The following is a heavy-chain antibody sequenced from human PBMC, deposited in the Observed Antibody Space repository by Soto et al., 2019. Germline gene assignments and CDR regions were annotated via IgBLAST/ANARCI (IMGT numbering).Heavy chain of an antibody. CDR1: GDTFISYA. CDR2: VVPMFGIP. D-gene: IGHD5-18*01. CDR3: ARGGPNVETAIVSQYFDGMDV. Sequence: QVQLVQSGAEVKKPGSSVKVSCKSSGDTFISYAISWVRQAPGQGLEWMGGVVPMFGIPNYAQKFQGRVTIIADETTSTDYLGLSSLTTEGTDVYYCARGGPNVETAIVSQYFDGMDVWGQGTTVTVSS. J-gene: IGHJ6*02. V-gene: IGHV1-69*12.